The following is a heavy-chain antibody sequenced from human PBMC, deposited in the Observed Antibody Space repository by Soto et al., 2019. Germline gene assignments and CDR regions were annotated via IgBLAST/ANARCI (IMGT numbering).Heavy chain of an antibody. Sequence: GGSLRLSCAASGFTFSDYYMSWIRQAPGKGLEWVSYISGSSSYTNYADSVEGRFTISRDNAKNSLYLQMNSLRAEDTAVYYCAGGLRGRADRDYYYGMDVWGQGTTVTVSS. CDR2: ISGSSSYT. D-gene: IGHD2-15*01. CDR3: AGGLRGRADRDYYYGMDV. CDR1: GFTFSDYY. J-gene: IGHJ6*02. V-gene: IGHV3-11*06.